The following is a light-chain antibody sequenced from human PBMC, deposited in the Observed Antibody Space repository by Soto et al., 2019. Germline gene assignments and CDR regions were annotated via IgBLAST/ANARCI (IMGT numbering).Light chain of an antibody. CDR3: AAWDDSLV. J-gene: IGLJ2*01. Sequence: QSVLTQPPSASGTPGQRVTISCSGSSSNIGSNYVYWYQQLPGTAPKLLISRNNQRPSGVPDRFSGSKSGTSASLAISGLRSEDEADYYCAAWDDSLVFGGGTKVTV. CDR2: RNN. CDR1: SSNIGSNY. V-gene: IGLV1-47*01.